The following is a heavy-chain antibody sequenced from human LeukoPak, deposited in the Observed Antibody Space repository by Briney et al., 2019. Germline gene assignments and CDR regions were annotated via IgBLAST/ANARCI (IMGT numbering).Heavy chain of an antibody. CDR1: GYTFTSYG. CDR2: MNPNSGNT. CDR3: ARGSVGDDYGDHVIKTDAFDI. J-gene: IGHJ3*02. D-gene: IGHD4-17*01. Sequence: ASVKVSCKASGYTFTSYGISWVRQAPGQGLEWMGWMNPNSGNTGYAQKFQGRVTMTRSTSISTAYMELSSLRSEDTAVYYCARGSVGDDYGDHVIKTDAFDIWGQGTMVTVSS. V-gene: IGHV1-8*02.